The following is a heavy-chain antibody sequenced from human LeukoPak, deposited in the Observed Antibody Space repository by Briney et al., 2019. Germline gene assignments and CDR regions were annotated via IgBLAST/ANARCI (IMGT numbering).Heavy chain of an antibody. Sequence: SETLSLTCAVYGGSFSGYYWSWIRQSPGKGLEWIGEINHSGSTNHNPSLKSRVTISVDTSKNQFSLKLRSVTAADTAVYYCARDLKDCSGGSCYRTDYWGQGTLVTVSS. J-gene: IGHJ4*02. D-gene: IGHD2-15*01. CDR2: INHSGST. CDR3: ARDLKDCSGGSCYRTDY. CDR1: GGSFSGYY. V-gene: IGHV4-34*01.